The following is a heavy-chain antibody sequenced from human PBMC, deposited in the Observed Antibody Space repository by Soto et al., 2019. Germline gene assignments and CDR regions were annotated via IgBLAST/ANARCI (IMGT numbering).Heavy chain of an antibody. J-gene: IGHJ6*02. CDR1: VFTFSSYD. Sequence: PWWSLRLSCSASVFTFSSYDMHWFRQATGKGLEWVSAIGTAGDTYYPGSVKGRFTISRENAKNSLYLQMNSLRAGDTAVYYCARAARPGYYYYYGMDVWGQGTTVTVSS. CDR3: ARAARPGYYYYYGMDV. D-gene: IGHD6-6*01. CDR2: IGTAGDT. V-gene: IGHV3-13*01.